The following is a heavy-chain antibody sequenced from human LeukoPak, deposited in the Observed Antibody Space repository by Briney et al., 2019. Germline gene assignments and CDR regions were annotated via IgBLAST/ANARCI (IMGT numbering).Heavy chain of an antibody. CDR1: GGTFSSYA. D-gene: IGHD1-1*01. CDR2: IIPIFGTA. J-gene: IGHJ6*03. CDR3: ARGRSPGTSMEYYYYMDV. Sequence: ASVKVSCKASGGTFSSYAISWVRQAPGQGLEWMGGIIPIFGTANYAQKFQGRVTITTDESTSTAYMELSSLRSEDTAVYYCARGRSPGTSMEYYYYMDVWGKGTTVTVSS. V-gene: IGHV1-69*05.